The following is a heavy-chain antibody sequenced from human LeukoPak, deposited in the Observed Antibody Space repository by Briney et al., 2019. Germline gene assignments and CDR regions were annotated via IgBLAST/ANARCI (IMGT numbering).Heavy chain of an antibody. D-gene: IGHD4-11*01. CDR3: ARDVTVTTASSGGKEAFDI. V-gene: IGHV4-4*07. Sequence: SETLSLTCSVSGDSISRYSWSWIRQSAGKGLEWIGRIHSSGTINYNPSLKSRVSMSVDTSKNLYSLNLSSVTAADTAVYYCARDVTVTTASSGGKEAFDIWGQGTMVTVSS. CDR2: IHSSGTI. J-gene: IGHJ3*02. CDR1: GDSISRYS.